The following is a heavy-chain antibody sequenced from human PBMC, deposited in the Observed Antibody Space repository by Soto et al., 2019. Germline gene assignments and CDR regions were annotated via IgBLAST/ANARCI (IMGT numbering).Heavy chain of an antibody. V-gene: IGHV6-1*01. J-gene: IGHJ4*02. CDR3: ARACATISSHHFAEKVY. CDR2: TYYRSKWYN. CDR1: GDNVSSNISA. D-gene: IGHD6-13*01. Sequence: SQTISLPCAISGDNVSSNISAWNGISQSPSRGLEWLGRTYYRSKWYNDYAVSVKSRITINPDTSKNQFSLQLNSVTPEDTAVYYCARACATISSHHFAEKVYCGQRTRGTVS.